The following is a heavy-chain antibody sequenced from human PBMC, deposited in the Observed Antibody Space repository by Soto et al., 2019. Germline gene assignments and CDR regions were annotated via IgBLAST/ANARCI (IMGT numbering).Heavy chain of an antibody. CDR1: GGSISSGGYS. CDR3: ARGGVQVANFDY. V-gene: IGHV4-30-2*01. J-gene: IGHJ4*02. CDR2: IYHSGST. Sequence: KPSETLSLTCAVSGGSISSGGYSWSWIRQPPGKGLEWIGYIYHSGSTYYNPSLKSRVTISVDRSKNQFSLKLSSVTAADTAVYYCARGGVQVANFDYWGQGTLVTVSS. D-gene: IGHD2-8*02.